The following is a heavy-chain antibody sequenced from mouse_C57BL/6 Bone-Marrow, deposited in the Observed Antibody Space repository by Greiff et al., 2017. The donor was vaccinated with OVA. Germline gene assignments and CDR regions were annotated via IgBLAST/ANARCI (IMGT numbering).Heavy chain of an antibody. J-gene: IGHJ2*01. Sequence: EVQLVESGPELVKPGASVKISCKASGYTFTDYYMNWVKQSHGKSLEWIGDINPNNGGTSYNQKFKGKATLTVDKSSSTAYMELRSLTSEDSAVYYCARSTVVDGYWGQGTTLTVSS. V-gene: IGHV1-26*01. CDR2: INPNNGGT. CDR3: ARSTVVDGY. D-gene: IGHD1-1*01. CDR1: GYTFTDYY.